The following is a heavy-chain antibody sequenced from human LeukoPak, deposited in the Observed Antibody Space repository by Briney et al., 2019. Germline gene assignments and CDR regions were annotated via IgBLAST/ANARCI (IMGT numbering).Heavy chain of an antibody. J-gene: IGHJ3*02. CDR1: GGTFSSYA. Sequence: ASVKVSCKASGGTFSSYAISWVRQAPGQGLEWMGGIIPIFGTANYAQKFQGRVTITTDESTSTAYMELSSLRSEDTAVYYCARVSGDGYTTGAFDIWCQGTMVTVSS. CDR2: IIPIFGTA. V-gene: IGHV1-69*05. CDR3: ARVSGDGYTTGAFDI. D-gene: IGHD5-24*01.